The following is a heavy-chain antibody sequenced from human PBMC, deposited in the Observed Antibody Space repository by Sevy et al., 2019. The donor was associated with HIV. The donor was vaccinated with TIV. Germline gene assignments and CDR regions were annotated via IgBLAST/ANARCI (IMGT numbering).Heavy chain of an antibody. CDR1: GYTFTGYY. D-gene: IGHD1-26*01. Sequence: ASVKVSCKASGYTFTGYYMHWVRQAPGQGLEWMGWINPNSGGTNYAQKFQGRVTMTRDTSISTAYMELSRLRSDDTAVYYCARDSDHEWELLYPIAAFDIWGQGTMVTVSS. J-gene: IGHJ3*02. CDR2: INPNSGGT. V-gene: IGHV1-2*02. CDR3: ARDSDHEWELLYPIAAFDI.